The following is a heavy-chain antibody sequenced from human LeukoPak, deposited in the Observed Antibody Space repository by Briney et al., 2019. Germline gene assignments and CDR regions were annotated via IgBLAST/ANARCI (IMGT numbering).Heavy chain of an antibody. V-gene: IGHV3-48*01. CDR1: GFTFSSYS. Sequence: GGSLRLSCAASGFTFSSYSMNWVRQAPGKGLEWVSYISSSGSTIYYADSVKGRFTISRDNSKNTLYLQMNSLRAEDTAVYYCAKEFGYGSGSYYPDNWFDPWGQGTLVTVSS. D-gene: IGHD3-10*01. CDR3: AKEFGYGSGSYYPDNWFDP. J-gene: IGHJ5*02. CDR2: ISSSGSTI.